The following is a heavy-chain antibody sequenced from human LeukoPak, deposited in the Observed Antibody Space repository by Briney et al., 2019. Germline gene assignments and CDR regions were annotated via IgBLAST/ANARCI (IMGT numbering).Heavy chain of an antibody. D-gene: IGHD6-6*01. J-gene: IGHJ4*02. V-gene: IGHV3-43D*04. CDR2: ISWDGGST. CDR3: AKDVHSSSSGLGY. CDR1: GFTFDDYA. Sequence: GGSLRLSCAASGFTFDDYAMHWVRQAPGKGLEWVSLISWDGGSTHYADSVKGRFTISRDNSKNSLYLQMNGLGPEDTALYYCAKDVHSSSSGLGYWGQGTLVTVSS.